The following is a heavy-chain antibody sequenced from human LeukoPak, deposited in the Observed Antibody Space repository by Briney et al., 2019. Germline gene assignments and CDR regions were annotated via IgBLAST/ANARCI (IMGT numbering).Heavy chain of an antibody. D-gene: IGHD3-10*01. V-gene: IGHV4-59*01. J-gene: IGHJ5*02. Sequence: SETLSLTCTVSGGSISSYYWSWIRQPPGKGLEWIGYIYYSGSTNYNPSLKSRVTISVDTSKNQFSLKLSSVTAADTAVYYCARVHPPNPNYYGSGGHKQLNWFDPWGQGTLVTVSS. CDR2: IYYSGST. CDR3: ARVHPPNPNYYGSGGHKQLNWFDP. CDR1: GGSISSYY.